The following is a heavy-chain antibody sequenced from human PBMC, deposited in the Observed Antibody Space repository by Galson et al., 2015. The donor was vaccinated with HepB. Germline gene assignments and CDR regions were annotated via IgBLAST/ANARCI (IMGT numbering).Heavy chain of an antibody. CDR1: GGSISRYY. J-gene: IGHJ4*02. CDR2: AYYSGSI. V-gene: IGHV4-59*08. Sequence: ETLSLTCSVSGGSISRYYWSWVRQPPGKGLEWIGYAYYSGSINYNPTLKSRVTMSVDTSKNQFSLTLTSVTAADTAVYYCASLMTPGASGDYWGQGTLVTVSS. D-gene: IGHD4-17*01. CDR3: ASLMTPGASGDY.